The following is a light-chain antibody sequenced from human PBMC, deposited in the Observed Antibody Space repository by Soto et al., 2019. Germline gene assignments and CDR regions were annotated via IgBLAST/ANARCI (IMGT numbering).Light chain of an antibody. CDR3: QSYDSSLSGFV. CDR2: GNG. J-gene: IGLJ1*01. Sequence: QSVLTQPPSVSGAPGQRVTISCTGSSSNIGAGHDVHWYQQLPGTAPKLLIYGNGNRPSGVPDRFSGSKSGTSASLAITGLQAEDEADYYCQSYDSSLSGFVFGTGTKLTVL. CDR1: SSNIGAGHD. V-gene: IGLV1-40*01.